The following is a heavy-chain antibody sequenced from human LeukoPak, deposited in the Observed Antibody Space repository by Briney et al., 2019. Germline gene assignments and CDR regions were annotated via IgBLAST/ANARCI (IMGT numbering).Heavy chain of an antibody. V-gene: IGHV4-59*02. CDR3: ARDGTVATNWFDP. D-gene: IGHD5-12*01. J-gene: IGHJ5*02. CDR2: IKSSGST. Sequence: SETLSLTCTVSGVSVSSYYWSWIRQPPGKGLEWIGYIKSSGSTNYNPSLKSRVTISIDTSKNQFSLRLNSVTAADTAVYYCARDGTVATNWFDPWGQGTLVTVSS. CDR1: GVSVSSYY.